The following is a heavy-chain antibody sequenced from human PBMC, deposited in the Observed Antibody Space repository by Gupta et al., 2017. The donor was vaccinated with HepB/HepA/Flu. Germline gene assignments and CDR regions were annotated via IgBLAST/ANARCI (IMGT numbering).Heavy chain of an antibody. V-gene: IGHV1-18*01. CDR2: ISAYNGNT. J-gene: IGHJ4*02. CDR3: ARDLDYDSSGYYYYPAAFDVFDY. CDR1: GYTFTSYG. Sequence: QVQLVQSGAEVKKPGASVKVSCKASGYTFTSYGISWVLQAPGQGLEWMGWISAYNGNTNYAQKLQGRVTMTTDTSTSTAYMELRSLRSDDTAVYYCARDLDYDSSGYYYYPAAFDVFDYWGQGTLVTVSS. D-gene: IGHD3-22*01.